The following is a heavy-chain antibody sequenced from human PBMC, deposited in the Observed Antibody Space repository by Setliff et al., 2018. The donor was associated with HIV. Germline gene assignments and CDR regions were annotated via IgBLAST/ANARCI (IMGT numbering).Heavy chain of an antibody. V-gene: IGHV2-5*02. CDR2: IYWDDDK. D-gene: IGHD7-27*01. CDR1: GFLFSTNRVG. J-gene: IGHJ2*01. CDR3: AHNINWGSDWYFDL. Sequence: SGPTLVNPTQTLTLACNFAGFLFSTNRVGVGWIRQPPGKALEWLALIYWDDDKRYSPSLKSRLTITKGTSKNQVVLTMTNMDLVDTATYYCAHNINWGSDWYFDLWGRGTLVTVTS.